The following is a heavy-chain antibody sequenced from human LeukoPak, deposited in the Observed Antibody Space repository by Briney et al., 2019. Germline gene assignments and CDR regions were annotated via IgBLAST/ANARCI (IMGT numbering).Heavy chain of an antibody. CDR3: TRDFYGSENFGLIDY. CDR2: IRGKPYGGST. Sequence: GGSLRLSCIASGFTFSDYNVSWFRQAPGKGLEWLGFIRGKPYGGSTAYAASVNGRFNISRDDSKPIAYLQMDSLKTDDSAVYYGTRDFYGSENFGLIDYWGQRTLVTVYS. J-gene: IGHJ4*02. V-gene: IGHV3-49*03. D-gene: IGHD3-10*01. CDR1: GFTFSDYN.